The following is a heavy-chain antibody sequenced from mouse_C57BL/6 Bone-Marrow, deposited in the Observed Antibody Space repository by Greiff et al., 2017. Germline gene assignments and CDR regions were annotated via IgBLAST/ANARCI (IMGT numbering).Heavy chain of an antibody. CDR1: GFNIKDDY. Sequence: VQLQQSGAELVRLGASVKLSCTASGFNIKDDYMHWVKQRPEQGLEWIGWIDPENGDTEYASKFQGKATITADTSSNTAYLQLSSLTSEDTAVYYCTTLYYYGSSSYYFDYWGQGTTLTVSS. CDR3: TTLYYYGSSSYYFDY. V-gene: IGHV14-4*01. J-gene: IGHJ2*01. D-gene: IGHD1-1*01. CDR2: IDPENGDT.